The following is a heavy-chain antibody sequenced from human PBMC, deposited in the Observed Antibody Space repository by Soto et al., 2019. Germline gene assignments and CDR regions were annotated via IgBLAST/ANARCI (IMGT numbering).Heavy chain of an antibody. CDR2: IIPIFGTA. D-gene: IGHD2-2*01. V-gene: IGHV1-69*12. CDR1: GGTFSSYA. J-gene: IGHJ6*02. CDR3: ASHVPAVCYYYGMDV. Sequence: QVQLVQSGAEVKKPGSSVKVSCKASGGTFSSYAISWVRQAPGQGLEWMGGIIPIFGTANYAQKFQGRVMITADESTRTAYKEMSRLISEDTAVYYCASHVPAVCYYYGMDVWGQGTTFIISS.